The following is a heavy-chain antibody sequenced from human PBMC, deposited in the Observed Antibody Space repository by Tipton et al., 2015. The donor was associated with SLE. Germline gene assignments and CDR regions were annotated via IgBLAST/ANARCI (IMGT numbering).Heavy chain of an antibody. J-gene: IGHJ4*02. D-gene: IGHD3-22*01. V-gene: IGHV4-30-2*01. CDR3: ARDRYYDSSGYFDY. CDR1: GGSISSGGYS. CDR2: IYHSGST. Sequence: TLSLTCAVSGGSISSGGYSWSWIRQPPGKGLEWIGYIYHSGSTYYNPSLKSRVTISVDTSKNQFSLKLSSVTAADTAVYYRARDRYYDSSGYFDYWGQGTLVTVSS.